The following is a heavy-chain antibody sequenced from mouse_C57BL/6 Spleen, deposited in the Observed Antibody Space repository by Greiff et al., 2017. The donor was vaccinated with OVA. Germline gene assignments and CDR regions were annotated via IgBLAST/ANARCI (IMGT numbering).Heavy chain of an antibody. Sequence: EVQLVESGPELVKPGASVKISCKASGYSFTGYYMNWVKQSPEKSLEWIGKINPSTGGTTYNQKFKAKATLTVDKSSSTAYMQLESLTSEDSAVYYCARSPTAAYWGQGTLVTVSA. J-gene: IGHJ3*01. CDR1: GYSFTGYY. CDR2: INPSTGGT. V-gene: IGHV1-42*01. CDR3: ARSPTAAY. D-gene: IGHD1-2*01.